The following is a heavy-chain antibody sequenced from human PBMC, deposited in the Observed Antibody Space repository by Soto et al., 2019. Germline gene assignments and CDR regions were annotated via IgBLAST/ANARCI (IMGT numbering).Heavy chain of an antibody. CDR1: GYSFTSYW. Sequence: GESLKISCKGSGYSFTSYWISWVRQMPGKGLEWMGRIDPSDSYTNYSPSFQGHVTISADKSISTAYLQWSSLKASDTAMYYCAKTYYYGSGKYRDAFEIWGQGTMVTVSS. V-gene: IGHV5-10-1*01. CDR3: AKTYYYGSGKYRDAFEI. J-gene: IGHJ3*02. D-gene: IGHD3-10*01. CDR2: IDPSDSYT.